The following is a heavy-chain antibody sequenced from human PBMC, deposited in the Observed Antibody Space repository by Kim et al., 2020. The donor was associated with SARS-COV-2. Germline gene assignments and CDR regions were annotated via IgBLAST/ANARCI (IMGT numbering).Heavy chain of an antibody. CDR3: AREAGMRLMEPAYG. CDR1: GYTFINYA. J-gene: IGHJ6*01. D-gene: IGHD3-3*01. V-gene: IGHV7-4-1*02. CDR2: LNPNTGNP. Sequence: ASVKVSCEASGYTFINYAINWVRQAPGQGLEWLGRLNPNTGNPTYAQRFTGRFVFSLDTSVSTAYMQITSLNAEDTAVYYCAREAGMRLMEPAYG.